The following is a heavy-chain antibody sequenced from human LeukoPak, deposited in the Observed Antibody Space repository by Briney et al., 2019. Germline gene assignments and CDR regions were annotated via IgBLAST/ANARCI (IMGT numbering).Heavy chain of an antibody. CDR3: ARGGGGYCSSTSCYMYYFDY. J-gene: IGHJ4*02. Sequence: ASVKVSCKASGYTFTSYDINWVRQATGQGLEWMGWMNPNSGNTGYAQKFQGRVTMTRNTSISTAYMELSSLRSEGTAVYYCARGGGGYCSSTSCYMYYFDYWGQGTLVTVSS. D-gene: IGHD2-2*02. V-gene: IGHV1-8*01. CDR2: MNPNSGNT. CDR1: GYTFTSYD.